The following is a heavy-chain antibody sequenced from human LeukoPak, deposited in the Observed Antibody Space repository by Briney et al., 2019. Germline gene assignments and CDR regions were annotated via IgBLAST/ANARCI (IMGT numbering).Heavy chain of an antibody. D-gene: IGHD3-9*01. J-gene: IGHJ4*02. V-gene: IGHV3-15*01. CDR1: GFTFNSYW. CDR3: TTEGAQFLFSKYFVYFDS. Sequence: GGSLRLSCGASGFTFNSYWMHWVRQAPGKGLEWVGRIKSKTDGETTDYAAPVKGRFSISRDDSKNTLYLQMNTLKTEDTAVYYCTTEGAQFLFSKYFVYFDSWGQGALVTVSS. CDR2: IKSKTDGETT.